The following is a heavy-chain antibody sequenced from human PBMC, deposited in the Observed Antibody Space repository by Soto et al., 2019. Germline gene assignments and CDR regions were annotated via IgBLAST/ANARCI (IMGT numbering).Heavy chain of an antibody. CDR2: IYYSGST. J-gene: IGHJ6*02. V-gene: IGHV4-31*03. Sequence: SETLSLTCTVSGGSISSGGYYWSWIRQHPGKGLEWIGYIYYSGSTYYNPSLKSRVTISVDTSKNQFSLKLSSVTAADTAVYYCASYRHDYSNYYYYGMDVWGQGTTVTVSS. D-gene: IGHD4-4*01. CDR1: GGSISSGGYY. CDR3: ASYRHDYSNYYYYGMDV.